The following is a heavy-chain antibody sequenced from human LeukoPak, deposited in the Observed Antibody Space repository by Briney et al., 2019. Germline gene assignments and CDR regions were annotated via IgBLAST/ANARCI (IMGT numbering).Heavy chain of an antibody. D-gene: IGHD2-2*01. Sequence: ASVKVSCKASGYTFTNYGISWVRQAPGQGPEWVGRISAYNGNTNYAQKLQGRVTMTTDTSTSTAYMELRSLRSDDTAVYYCARVWDIIIVPADHFDYWGQGTLVTVSS. CDR1: GYTFTNYG. V-gene: IGHV1-18*01. J-gene: IGHJ4*02. CDR3: ARVWDIIIVPADHFDY. CDR2: ISAYNGNT.